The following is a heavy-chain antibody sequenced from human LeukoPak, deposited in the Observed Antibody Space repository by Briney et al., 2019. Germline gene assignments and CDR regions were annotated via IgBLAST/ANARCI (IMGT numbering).Heavy chain of an antibody. V-gene: IGHV3-48*02. Sequence: GGSLRLSCAASGFTFSTYSMNWVRQAPGKGLEWVSYISSSSRTIYYADSVKGRFTISRDNAKSSLFLQMNSLRDEDTAVYYCAKDRYFDSSGYYGVDSWGQGTLVTVSS. D-gene: IGHD3-22*01. CDR2: ISSSSRTI. CDR1: GFTFSTYS. CDR3: AKDRYFDSSGYYGVDS. J-gene: IGHJ4*02.